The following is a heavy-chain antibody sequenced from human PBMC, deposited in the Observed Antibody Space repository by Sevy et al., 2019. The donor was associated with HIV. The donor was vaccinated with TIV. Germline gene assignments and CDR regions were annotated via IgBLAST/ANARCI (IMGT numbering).Heavy chain of an antibody. J-gene: IGHJ4*02. V-gene: IGHV4-30-4*01. Sequence: SETLSLTCTVSGGSISSGDNNWSWIRQPPGKGLEWFGYIYYTGRTDYNPSLKSRVIISVDTSKNQVSLKLSSVTAADTAVYYCARRPPFGYWGQGTLVTVSS. CDR2: IYYTGRT. CDR1: GGSISSGDNN. CDR3: ARRPPFGY.